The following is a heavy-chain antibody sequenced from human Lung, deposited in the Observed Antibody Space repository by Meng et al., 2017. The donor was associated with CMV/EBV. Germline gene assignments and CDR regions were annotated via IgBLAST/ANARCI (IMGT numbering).Heavy chain of an antibody. CDR2: IPNRGSS. CDR1: GDSITNHNW. V-gene: IGHV4-4*02. J-gene: IGHJ1*01. D-gene: IGHD3-10*01. CDR3: LRRSGGSV. Sequence: QVQLLDSGPALVKPSETLSLTCAVAGDSITNHNWWAWVRQPPGKGLEWIGEIPNRGSSAYNPSLKRRVSMSIDKSKNQFSLKLTSVTAADTAVYHCLRRSGGSVWGQGTLVTVSS.